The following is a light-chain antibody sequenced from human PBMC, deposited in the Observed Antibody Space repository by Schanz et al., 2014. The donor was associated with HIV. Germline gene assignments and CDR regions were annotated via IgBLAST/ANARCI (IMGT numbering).Light chain of an antibody. Sequence: DIQMTQSPSTLSTSVGDTVTITCRASQSINRWLAWFQQKPGRAPQLLIYGAYTLARGVPTTFSGSGSGTEFTLTISSLQPDDFATYYCQRYNSFSHTFGQGTKLDIK. CDR3: QRYNSFSHT. CDR2: GAY. V-gene: IGKV1-5*01. J-gene: IGKJ2*01. CDR1: QSINRW.